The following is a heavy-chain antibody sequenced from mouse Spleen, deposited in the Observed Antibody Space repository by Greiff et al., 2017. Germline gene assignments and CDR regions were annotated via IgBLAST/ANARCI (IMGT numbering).Heavy chain of an antibody. CDR1: GYTFTSYG. D-gene: IGHD2-1*01. CDR2: IYPRSGNT. CDR3: ARGDGNPSYWYFDV. J-gene: IGHJ1*01. V-gene: IGHV1-81*01. Sequence: VKLQESGAELARPGASVKLSCKASGYTFTSYGISWVKQRTGQGLEWIGEIYPRSGNTYYNEKFKGKATLTADKSSSTAYMELRSLTSEDSAVYFCARGDGNPSYWYFDVWGAGTTVTVSS.